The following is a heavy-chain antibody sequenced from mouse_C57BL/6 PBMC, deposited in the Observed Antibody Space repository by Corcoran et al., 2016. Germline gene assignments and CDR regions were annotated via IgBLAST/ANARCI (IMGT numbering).Heavy chain of an antibody. J-gene: IGHJ4*01. V-gene: IGHV1-19*01. CDR1: GYTFTDYY. CDR2: INPYNGGT. CDR3: ARSAVVAPYYYAMDY. Sequence: EVQLQQSGPVLVKPGASVKMSCKASGYTFTDYYMNWVKQSHGKSLEWIGVINPYNGGTSYNQKFKGKATLTVDKSSSTAYMELNSLTSEDSAVYYCARSAVVAPYYYAMDYWGQGTSVTVSS. D-gene: IGHD1-1*01.